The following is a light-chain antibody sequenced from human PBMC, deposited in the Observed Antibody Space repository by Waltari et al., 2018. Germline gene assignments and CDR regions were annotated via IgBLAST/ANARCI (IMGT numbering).Light chain of an antibody. Sequence: EIVITQSPATLSAPPGGRATLSCRASQSVYTNLAWYQQKPGQAPRLLIYDAATRATGIPARFTGSGSGTEFTLTISSLQSEDSAVYSCQQYNRWPPITFGQGTRLEIK. V-gene: IGKV3D-15*01. CDR3: QQYNRWPPIT. CDR1: QSVYTN. CDR2: DAA. J-gene: IGKJ5*01.